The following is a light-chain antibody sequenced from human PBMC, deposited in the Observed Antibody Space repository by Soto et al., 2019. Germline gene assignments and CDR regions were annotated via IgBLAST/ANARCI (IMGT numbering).Light chain of an antibody. CDR1: QSVSSS. CDR2: DTS. Sequence: EIVVTHSPATRSVSPGERVTLSCRASQSVSSSLAWYQQRPGQAPRLLIYDTSTRAAGIAARFSGSGSGTEFTLTINSLQSEDSAGYYCQQYVHWPPGAFGQGTTVEIK. V-gene: IGKV3-15*01. CDR3: QQYVHWPPGA. J-gene: IGKJ1*01.